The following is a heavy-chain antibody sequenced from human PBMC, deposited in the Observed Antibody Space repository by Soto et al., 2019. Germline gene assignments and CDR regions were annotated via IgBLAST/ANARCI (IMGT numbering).Heavy chain of an antibody. V-gene: IGHV3-23*01. CDR3: AGTEHGSSSTQFDY. Sequence: GGSLRLSCAASGFTFSSYAMSWVRQAPGKGLEWVSSISGSGGSTYYADSMKGRFTVSRDDSKNTLYLHMNSLRAEDTAVYYCAGTEHGSSSTQFDYWGQGTLVTVSS. CDR1: GFTFSSYA. J-gene: IGHJ4*02. D-gene: IGHD6-6*01. CDR2: ISGSGGST.